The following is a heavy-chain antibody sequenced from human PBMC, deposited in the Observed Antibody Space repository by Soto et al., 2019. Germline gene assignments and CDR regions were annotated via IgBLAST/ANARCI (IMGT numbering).Heavy chain of an antibody. D-gene: IGHD2-15*01. CDR1: GFTFSSYS. J-gene: IGHJ4*02. CDR2: ISSSSSTK. CDR3: ARDIDG. Sequence: EVQVVESGGDLVQPGGSLRLSCAASGFTFSSYSMNWVRQAPGKGLEWVSYISSSSSTKFYADSVKGRFTISRDNARNSLCLQMNSLRGEDTAVYYCARDIDGGGQGTLVTVSS. V-gene: IGHV3-48*01.